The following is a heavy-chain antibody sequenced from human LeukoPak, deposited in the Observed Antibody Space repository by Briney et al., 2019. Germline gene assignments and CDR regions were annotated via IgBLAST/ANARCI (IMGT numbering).Heavy chain of an antibody. J-gene: IGHJ4*02. CDR1: GGSTSSYY. V-gene: IGHV4-59*01. CDR2: IYYSGST. Sequence: SETLSLTCTVSGGSTSSYYWSWIRQPPGKGLEWIGYIYYSGSTNYNPSLKSRVTISVDTSKNQFSLKLSSVTAADTAVYYCARCRRAYYDSSGYYYDNWGQGTLVTVSS. D-gene: IGHD3-22*01. CDR3: ARCRRAYYDSSGYYYDN.